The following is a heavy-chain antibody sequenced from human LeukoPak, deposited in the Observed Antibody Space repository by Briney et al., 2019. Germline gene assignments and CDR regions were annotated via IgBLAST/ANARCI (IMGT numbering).Heavy chain of an antibody. J-gene: IGHJ3*02. CDR3: ARNPEYCSSTSCKWAFDI. CDR2: INWNGGST. CDR1: GFTFDDYG. D-gene: IGHD2-2*01. Sequence: GGSLRLSCAAPGFTFDDYGMSWVRQAPGKGLEWVSGINWNGGSTGYADSVKGRFTISRDNAKNSLYLQMNSLRAEDTALYHCARNPEYCSSTSCKWAFDIWGQGTMVTVSS. V-gene: IGHV3-20*01.